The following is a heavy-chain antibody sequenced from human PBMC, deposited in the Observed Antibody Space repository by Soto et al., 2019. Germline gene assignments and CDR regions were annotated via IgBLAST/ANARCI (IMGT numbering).Heavy chain of an antibody. J-gene: IGHJ4*02. V-gene: IGHV1-46*03. CDR2: INPSSGSI. Sequence: ASVKVSCKASGYTFTRHYMHWVRQAPGQGLEWMGIINPSSGSISHAQKFQGRVTMTRDTSTSTVYMELSSLRSEDTAVYYCIRGLERYYFDYWGQGTLVTVSS. CDR1: GYTFTRHY. D-gene: IGHD3-3*01. CDR3: IRGLERYYFDY.